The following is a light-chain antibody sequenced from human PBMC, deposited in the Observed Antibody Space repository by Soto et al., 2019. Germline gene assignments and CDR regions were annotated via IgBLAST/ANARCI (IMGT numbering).Light chain of an antibody. V-gene: IGKV2-24*01. J-gene: IGKJ1*01. CDR2: QIS. CDR1: ESLVHSDGKTY. Sequence: NVLTQTPLSSAVTLGQPASFSCGSSESLVHSDGKTYLGWLHLRPGQPPRLLIYQISRRPPGVPDRFSGSGAGTNFTLKISRVEPEDVGIFYCMQASQLRTFGQGTKVEIK. CDR3: MQASQLRT.